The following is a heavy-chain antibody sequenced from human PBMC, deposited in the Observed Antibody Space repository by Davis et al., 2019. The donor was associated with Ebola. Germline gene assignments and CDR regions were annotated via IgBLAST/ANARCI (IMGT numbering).Heavy chain of an antibody. CDR3: VSTDNFEY. Sequence: GGSLRLSCAASGFTFSHYGMHWVRQAPGKGLEWVSVISYDGSDKYYADSVKGRFTISRDDSKNTVFLQMNSLRVEDTAVYYCVSTDNFEYWGQGTLVTVSS. V-gene: IGHV3-30*03. CDR2: ISYDGSDK. J-gene: IGHJ4*02. CDR1: GFTFSHYG.